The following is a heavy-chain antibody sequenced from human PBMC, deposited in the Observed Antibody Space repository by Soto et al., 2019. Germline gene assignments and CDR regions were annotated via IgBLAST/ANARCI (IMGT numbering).Heavy chain of an antibody. D-gene: IGHD3-22*01. V-gene: IGHV1-46*01. CDR2: ISPSGDTI. CDR1: GYTFTRHY. J-gene: IGHJ4*02. Sequence: ASVKVSCKTSGYTFTRHYIHWVRQAPGRGLECMGMISPSGDTISYAQKFQARVTMTSATSTTTVYMELSSLTSEDTAVYYCGSPLGRGYFLGYWGQGILVTVS. CDR3: GSPLGRGYFLGY.